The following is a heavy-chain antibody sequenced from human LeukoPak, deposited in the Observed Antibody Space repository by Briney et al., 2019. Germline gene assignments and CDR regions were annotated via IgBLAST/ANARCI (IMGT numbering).Heavy chain of an antibody. D-gene: IGHD4-17*01. J-gene: IGHJ4*02. Sequence: GGSLRLSCTASRFTFSSYGMYWVRQAPGKGLEWVSVIYSGGSTYYADSVKGRFTISRDNSKNTLYLQMNSLRAEDTAVYYCARLTTVKDYWGQGTLVTVSS. CDR2: IYSGGST. CDR3: ARLTTVKDY. CDR1: RFTFSSYG. V-gene: IGHV3-53*01.